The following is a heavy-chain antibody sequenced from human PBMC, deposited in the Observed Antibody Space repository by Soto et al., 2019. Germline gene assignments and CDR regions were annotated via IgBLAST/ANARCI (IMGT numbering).Heavy chain of an antibody. D-gene: IGHD1-20*01. J-gene: IGHJ4*02. V-gene: IGHV2-5*01. CDR2: IYWNNDK. CDR3: AHLYNWNYFDY. CDR1: GFSLSTSGVG. Sequence: SGPTLVNPTQTLTLTCSFSGFSLSTSGVGVGWVRQPPGKALEWLTLIYWNNDKRYSPSLESRLTITKDTSKNQVVLTVANMDPVDTATYYCAHLYNWNYFDYWGQGTLVTVSS.